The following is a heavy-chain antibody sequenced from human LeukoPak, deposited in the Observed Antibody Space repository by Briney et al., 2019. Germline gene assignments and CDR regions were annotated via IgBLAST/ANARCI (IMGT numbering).Heavy chain of an antibody. CDR3: ARHQGSRGGLWDY. J-gene: IGHJ4*02. D-gene: IGHD6-13*01. CDR2: IHCTGST. V-gene: IGHV4-59*08. CDR1: GGSISSYY. Sequence: PSETLSLTCTVSGGSISSYYWSWIRQPPGKGLEWIGYIHCTGSTNYNPSLQSRVTMSVDTSKNQVSLKLDSVTAADTAVYYCARHQGSRGGLWDYWGQGTLVTVSS.